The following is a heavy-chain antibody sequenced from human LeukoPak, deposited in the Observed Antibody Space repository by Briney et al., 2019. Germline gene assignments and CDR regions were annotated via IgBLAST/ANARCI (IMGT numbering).Heavy chain of an antibody. J-gene: IGHJ6*03. CDR2: INHSGST. V-gene: IGHV4-34*01. CDR3: ARRCRQVVPAARGRDYYYYYMDV. D-gene: IGHD2-2*01. CDR1: GGSFSGYY. Sequence: PSETLSLTCAVYGGSFSGYYSSWIRQPPGKGLEWIGEINHSGSTNYNPSLKSRVTISVDTSKNQFSLKLSSVTASDTAVYYCARRCRQVVPAARGRDYYYYYMDVWGKGTTVTVSS.